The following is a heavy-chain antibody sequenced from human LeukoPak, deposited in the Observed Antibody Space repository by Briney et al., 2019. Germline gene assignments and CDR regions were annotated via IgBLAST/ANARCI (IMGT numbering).Heavy chain of an antibody. V-gene: IGHV1-46*01. CDR1: GYTFTSYY. D-gene: IGHD1-26*01. J-gene: IGHJ4*02. Sequence: ASVKVSFKASGYTFTSYYMHWVRQAPGQGLEWMGIINPSGGSTSYAQKFQGRVTMTRDTSTSTVYMELSSLRSEDTAVYYCARERVGAAPFDYWGQGTLVTVSS. CDR2: INPSGGST. CDR3: ARERVGAAPFDY.